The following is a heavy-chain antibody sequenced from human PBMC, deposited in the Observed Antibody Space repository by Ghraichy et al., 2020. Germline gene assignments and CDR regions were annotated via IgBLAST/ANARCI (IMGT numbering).Heavy chain of an antibody. Sequence: GGSLRLSCAASGFTFSSYGMHWVRQAPGKGLEWVAVISYDGSNKYYADSVKGRFTISRDNSKNTLYLQMNSLRAEDTAVYYCAKDPGTSHGDYWGQGTLVTVSS. D-gene: IGHD2-2*01. J-gene: IGHJ4*02. V-gene: IGHV3-30*18. CDR1: GFTFSSYG. CDR3: AKDPGTSHGDY. CDR2: ISYDGSNK.